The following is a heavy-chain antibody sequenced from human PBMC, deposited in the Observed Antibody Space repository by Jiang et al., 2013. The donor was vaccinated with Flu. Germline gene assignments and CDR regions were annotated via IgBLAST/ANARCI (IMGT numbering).Heavy chain of an antibody. D-gene: IGHD2/OR15-2a*01. Sequence: EVQLLESGGGLVQPGGSLRLSCAASGFSFSSYAMSWVRQAPGKGLEWVSAIGGTGSSTYYADFVKGRFTISRDNSKNTLYLQMNSLGAEDTAIYYCAKKSGTLSKNFDYWGQGTLVTVSS. V-gene: IGHV3-23*01. CDR2: IGGTGSST. CDR1: GFSFSSYA. J-gene: IGHJ4*02. CDR3: AKKSGTLSKNFDY.